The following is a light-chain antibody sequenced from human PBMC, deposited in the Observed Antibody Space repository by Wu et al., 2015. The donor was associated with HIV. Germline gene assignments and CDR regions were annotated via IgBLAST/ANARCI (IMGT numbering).Light chain of an antibody. J-gene: IGKJ4*01. CDR1: QSVSSTF. V-gene: IGKV3-20*01. CDR3: SSPILTYVLA. CDR2: RTS. Sequence: IVLTQSPGTLSLSPGERTSLSCRASQSVSSTFLAWYQQTPGQAPRLLIYRTSRRATGTPDRFSGSGSGTDFTLTISNLQPEDFAVYFCSSPILTYVLAFGGGPRWR.